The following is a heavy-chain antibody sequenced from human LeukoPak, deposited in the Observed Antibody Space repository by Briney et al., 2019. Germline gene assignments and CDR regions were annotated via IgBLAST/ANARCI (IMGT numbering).Heavy chain of an antibody. V-gene: IGHV3-20*04. CDR3: AKGQETESRLDS. CDR2: INWNGGST. D-gene: IGHD1-1*01. CDR1: GFTFDDYG. J-gene: IGHJ4*02. Sequence: GGSLRLSCAASGFTFDDYGMSWVRQAPGKGLEWVSGINWNGGSTGYADSVKGRFTISRDNAKNSLYLQMNSLRAEDTALYYCAKGQETESRLDSWGQGTLVTVSS.